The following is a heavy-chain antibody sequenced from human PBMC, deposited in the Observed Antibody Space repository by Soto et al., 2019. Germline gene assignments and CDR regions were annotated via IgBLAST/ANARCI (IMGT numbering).Heavy chain of an antibody. CDR3: ARDHGGSTWFVGIYYYFGVDV. V-gene: IGHV3-48*02. D-gene: IGHD6-13*01. J-gene: IGHJ6*02. Sequence: GGSLRLSCSTSGFTLNTYDMHWVRQAPGKGLEWVSYISGSSDTIYYADSVKGRFTISRDNAKNSLYLQMDSLRDEDTAVYYCARDHGGSTWFVGIYYYFGVDVWGQGTTVTVSS. CDR2: ISGSSDTI. CDR1: GFTLNTYD.